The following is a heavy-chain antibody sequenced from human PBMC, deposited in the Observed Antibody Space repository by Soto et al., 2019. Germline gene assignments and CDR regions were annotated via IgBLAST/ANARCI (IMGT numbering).Heavy chain of an antibody. D-gene: IGHD2-21*02. J-gene: IGHJ4*02. CDR2: MTGSGGDI. CDR3: AKDAVYGDGLWLAAN. V-gene: IGHV3-23*01. CDR1: GFTFSIYA. Sequence: EVQLLESGGGLVQPEESLRLSCAASGFTFSIYAMMWVRQPPGKGQEWVAGMTGSGGDIRYADSVKGRFTISKDNSKNTLYLQMNSLRAEDTAMYYCAKDAVYGDGLWLAANWGQGTLVTVSS.